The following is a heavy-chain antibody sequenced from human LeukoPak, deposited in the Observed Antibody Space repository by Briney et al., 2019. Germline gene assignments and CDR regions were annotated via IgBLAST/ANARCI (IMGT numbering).Heavy chain of an antibody. CDR2: INPTGGST. Sequence: ASVKVSCKASGYTFSGYYIHWVRQAPGQGLEWMGIINPTGGSTTYAQKFQGRVTMTRDTSTSTVYMELSSLRSDDTAVYYCARTAARRFDYWGQGTLVTVSS. V-gene: IGHV1-46*01. D-gene: IGHD6-6*01. CDR1: GYTFSGYY. CDR3: ARTAARRFDY. J-gene: IGHJ4*02.